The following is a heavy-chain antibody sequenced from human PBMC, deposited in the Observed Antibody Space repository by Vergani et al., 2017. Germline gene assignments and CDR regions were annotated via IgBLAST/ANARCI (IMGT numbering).Heavy chain of an antibody. CDR2: IYYSGSA. CDR1: GGSISSSSYY. D-gene: IGHD6-13*01. J-gene: IGHJ6*02. CDR3: ARDPLYSNTGPFLLLEMVV. Sequence: QLQLQESGPGLVKPSETLSLTCTVSGGSISSSSYYWGWIRQPPGKGLEWIGSIYYSGSAYYNPSLKSRVTISVDTSKNQFSLQLSSVTAADTAVYYCARDPLYSNTGPFLLLEMVVWGQGTTVTVSS. V-gene: IGHV4-39*01.